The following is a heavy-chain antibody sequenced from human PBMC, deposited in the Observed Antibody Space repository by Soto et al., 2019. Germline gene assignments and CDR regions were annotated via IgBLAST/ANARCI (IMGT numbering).Heavy chain of an antibody. V-gene: IGHV3-9*01. CDR2: INWNSGTL. CDR1: GLNFAKYA. Sequence: EVQLVESGGGLVQPGGSLRLSCTASGLNFAKYAMNWVRQAPGRGLEWVSGINWNSGTLDYADSVKGRFTISRDNARKSLYLQMHRLSADDTAVYYCVKDGDYGDYDWGLGEAYDVWGRGTMVTVS. J-gene: IGHJ3*01. CDR3: VKDGDYGDYDWGLGEAYDV. D-gene: IGHD4-17*01.